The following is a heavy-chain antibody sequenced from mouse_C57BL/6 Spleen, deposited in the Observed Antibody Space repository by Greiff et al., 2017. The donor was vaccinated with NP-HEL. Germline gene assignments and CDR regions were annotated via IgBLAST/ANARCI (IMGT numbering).Heavy chain of an antibody. CDR1: GYTFTSYW. Sequence: QVQLQQSGAELVKPGASVKMSCKASGYTFTSYWITWVKQRPGQGLEWIGDIYPGSGSTNYNEKFKSKATLTVDTSSSTAYMQLSSLTSEDSAVYYCARGGYGNTWFAYWGQGTLVTVSA. V-gene: IGHV1-55*01. D-gene: IGHD2-1*01. J-gene: IGHJ3*01. CDR3: ARGGYGNTWFAY. CDR2: IYPGSGST.